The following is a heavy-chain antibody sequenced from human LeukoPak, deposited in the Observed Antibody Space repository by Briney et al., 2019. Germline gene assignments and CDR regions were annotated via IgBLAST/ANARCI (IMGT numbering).Heavy chain of an antibody. CDR2: ISGSGGST. CDR3: VAPGIAAAGTSNLADY. CDR1: GFTFSSYA. D-gene: IGHD6-13*01. J-gene: IGHJ4*02. V-gene: IGHV3-23*01. Sequence: SGGSLRLSCAASGFTFSSYAMGWVRQAPGKGLEWVSAISGSGGSTYYADSVKGRFTISRDNSKNTLYLQMNSLRAEDTAVYYCVAPGIAAAGTSNLADYWGQGTLVTVSS.